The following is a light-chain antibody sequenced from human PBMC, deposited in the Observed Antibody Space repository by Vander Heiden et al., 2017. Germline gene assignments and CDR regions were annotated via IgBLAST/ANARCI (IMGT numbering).Light chain of an antibody. V-gene: IGKV3-20*01. CDR3: QQYHASPRT. CDR2: GAT. J-gene: IGKJ1*01. CDR1: QSFSSNY. Sequence: PGERGTLSCRASQSFSSNYLAWYQQKPGQAPRLLIYGATNRATGIPDRFSGSGSGTDFTLTISRLEPEDFAVYYCQQYHASPRTFGQWTNVEIK.